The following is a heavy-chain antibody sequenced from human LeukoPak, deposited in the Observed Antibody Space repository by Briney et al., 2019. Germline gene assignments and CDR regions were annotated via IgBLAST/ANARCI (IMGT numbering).Heavy chain of an antibody. Sequence: GGSLRLSCAASGLTFSSYTMNWVRQAPGKGLEWVSYISSSSTTIYYADSVKGRFTISRDNAKNSLYLRMNSLRDEDTAVYYCARVGSSGCLDYWGQGTLVTVSS. CDR2: ISSSSTTI. J-gene: IGHJ4*02. CDR1: GLTFSSYT. V-gene: IGHV3-48*02. CDR3: ARVGSSGCLDY. D-gene: IGHD6-19*01.